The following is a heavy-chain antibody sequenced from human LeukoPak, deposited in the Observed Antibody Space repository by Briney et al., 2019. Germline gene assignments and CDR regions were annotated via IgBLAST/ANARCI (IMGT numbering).Heavy chain of an antibody. CDR3: ATDLAARGWY. V-gene: IGHV1-46*01. CDR1: GYTFTSNY. CDR2: INPSGGGT. Sequence: ASVKVSCKASGYTFTSNYMHWVRQAPGQGLEWMGIINPSGGGTSYAQNFQGRVTMTRDTSTSIIYMELSSLRSEDTAVYFYATDLAARGWYWGQGTLVTVSS. D-gene: IGHD6-19*01. J-gene: IGHJ4*02.